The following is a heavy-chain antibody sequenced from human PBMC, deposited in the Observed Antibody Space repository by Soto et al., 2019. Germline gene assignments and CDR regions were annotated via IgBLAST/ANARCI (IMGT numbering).Heavy chain of an antibody. D-gene: IGHD5-12*01. V-gene: IGHV5-51*01. CDR2: IFPGDPDV. Sequence: GESLKISCKGSGFSISSYWLGWVRQMPGKGLEWMGIIFPGDPDVRYNPSFQGQVTISADTSINTAYLEWSSLKASDTAMYYCARRGAGYNYDYWGQGTLVTVSS. CDR1: GFSISSYW. CDR3: ARRGAGYNYDY. J-gene: IGHJ4*02.